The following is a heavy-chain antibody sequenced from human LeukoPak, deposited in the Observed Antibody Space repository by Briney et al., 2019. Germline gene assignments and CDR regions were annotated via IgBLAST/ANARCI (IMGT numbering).Heavy chain of an antibody. Sequence: PSETLSLTCTVSGGSISSDNYYWGWIRQPPGKGLEWIGTIFYSGSTYYNPPLKSRVTISVDTSKNQFSLKLSSVTVADTAVYYCARGRYYSDSSGYYLGYWGQGTLVTVSS. CDR1: GGSISSDNYY. J-gene: IGHJ4*02. D-gene: IGHD3-22*01. V-gene: IGHV4-39*07. CDR3: ARGRYYSDSSGYYLGY. CDR2: IFYSGST.